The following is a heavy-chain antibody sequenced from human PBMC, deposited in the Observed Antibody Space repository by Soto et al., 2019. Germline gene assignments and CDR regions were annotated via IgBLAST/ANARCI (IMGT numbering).Heavy chain of an antibody. CDR2: ISYSGST. V-gene: IGHV4-59*01. CDR3: ARDITMISGGGMDV. J-gene: IGHJ6*02. Sequence: QVQLQESGPGLVKPSETLSLTCTVSGGSISSYYWSWIRQPPGKGLEWIGYISYSGSTNYNPSLKSRVTISVDTSKNQFSLKLSSVTAADTAVYYCARDITMISGGGMDVWGQGTTVTVSS. CDR1: GGSISSYY. D-gene: IGHD3-22*01.